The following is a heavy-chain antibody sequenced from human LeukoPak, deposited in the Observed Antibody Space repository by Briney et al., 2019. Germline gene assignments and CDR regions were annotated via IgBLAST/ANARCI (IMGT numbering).Heavy chain of an antibody. Sequence: GGSLRLSCAASGFTFSDYYMSWIRQAPGKGLEWVSYISSSGSTIYYADSVKGRFTISRDNAKNSLYLQMNSLRAEDTAVYYCAREDYVWGSYRPPLDYWGQGTLVTVSS. V-gene: IGHV3-11*01. CDR3: AREDYVWGSYRPPLDY. CDR1: GFTFSDYY. D-gene: IGHD3-16*02. CDR2: ISSSGSTI. J-gene: IGHJ4*02.